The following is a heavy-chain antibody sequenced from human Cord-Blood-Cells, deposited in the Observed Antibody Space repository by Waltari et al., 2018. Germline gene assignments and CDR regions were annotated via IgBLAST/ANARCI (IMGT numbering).Heavy chain of an antibody. CDR3: ARDCSGGSCYDY. D-gene: IGHD2-15*01. CDR2: ISSSSSYI. J-gene: IGHJ4*02. V-gene: IGHV3-21*01. Sequence: EVQLVESGGGLVKPGGSLRLSCAASGFTFSSYSMNWVRQGPGKGLEWVSSISSSSSYIYYADAVKGRFTISRDNAKNSLYLQMNSLRAEDTAVYYCARDCSGGSCYDYWGQGTLVTVSS. CDR1: GFTFSSYS.